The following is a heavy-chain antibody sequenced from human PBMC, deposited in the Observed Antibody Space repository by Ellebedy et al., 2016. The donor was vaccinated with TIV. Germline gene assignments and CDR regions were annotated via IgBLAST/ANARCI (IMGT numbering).Heavy chain of an antibody. D-gene: IGHD3-22*01. CDR1: GFAFSSYS. Sequence: GESLKISCAASGFAFSSYSMNWVRQAPGKGPEWVSYIDIGSGTMYYADSVKDRFIISRDNGKSSLYLQMNSLRAEDTAVYYCARDAMIWIFDNWGQGTLVTVSS. CDR3: ARDAMIWIFDN. CDR2: IDIGSGTM. J-gene: IGHJ4*02. V-gene: IGHV3-48*01.